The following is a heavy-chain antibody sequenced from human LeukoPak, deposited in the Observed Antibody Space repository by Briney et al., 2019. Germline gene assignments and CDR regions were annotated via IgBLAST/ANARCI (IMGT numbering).Heavy chain of an antibody. V-gene: IGHV3-53*01. Sequence: HAGGSLRLSCAASGFTVSSNYMSWVRQAPGKGLEWVSVIYSGRSTYYADSVKGRFTISRDNPKNTLYLQMNSLRAEDTAVYYCARDHPAGAGYSYGYLGAFDIWGQGTMVTVSS. CDR3: ARDHPAGAGYSYGYLGAFDI. J-gene: IGHJ3*02. CDR1: GFTVSSNY. CDR2: IYSGRST. D-gene: IGHD5-18*01.